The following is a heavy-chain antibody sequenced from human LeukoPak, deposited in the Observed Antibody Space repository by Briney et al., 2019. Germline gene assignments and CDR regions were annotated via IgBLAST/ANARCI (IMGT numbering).Heavy chain of an antibody. V-gene: IGHV1-2*02. J-gene: IGHJ4*02. D-gene: IGHD3-16*02. CDR3: ARDDVFGGIIADY. Sequence: GASVKVSCKASGYTFSAYHIHWVRQAPGQGLEGMGWINPDSGGTKYAQRFQGRVTMTTDTSISTAYMELTRLRLDDTAVYYCARDDVFGGIIADYWGQGTLVTVSS. CDR1: GYTFSAYH. CDR2: INPDSGGT.